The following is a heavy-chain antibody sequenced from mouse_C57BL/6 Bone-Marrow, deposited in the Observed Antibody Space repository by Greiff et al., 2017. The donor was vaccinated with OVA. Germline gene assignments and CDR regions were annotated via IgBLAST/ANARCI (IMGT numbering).Heavy chain of an antibody. CDR1: GFTFSDYY. CDR2: ISNGGGST. CDR3: ARRRPLWDAYFDV. D-gene: IGHD4-1*01. V-gene: IGHV5-12*01. Sequence: EVKLVESGGDLVKPGGSLKLSCAASGFTFSDYYMYWVRQTPEKRLEWVAYISNGGGSTYYPDTVKGRFTISRDNAKNTLYLQMSRLKSEDTAMYYCARRRPLWDAYFDVWGTGTTVTVSS. J-gene: IGHJ1*03.